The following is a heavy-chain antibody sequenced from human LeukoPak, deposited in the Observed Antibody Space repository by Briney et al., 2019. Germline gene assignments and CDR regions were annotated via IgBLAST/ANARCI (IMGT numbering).Heavy chain of an antibody. Sequence: PSETLSLTCTVSGGSISSYYWSWIRQPPGKGLEWIGYIYYSGSTNYNPSLKSRVTISVDTSKNQFSLKLSSVTAADTAMYYCARVRRYCTNGVCPTGFDPWGQGTLVTVSS. D-gene: IGHD2-8*01. V-gene: IGHV4-59*01. CDR2: IYYSGST. J-gene: IGHJ5*02. CDR3: ARVRRYCTNGVCPTGFDP. CDR1: GGSISSYY.